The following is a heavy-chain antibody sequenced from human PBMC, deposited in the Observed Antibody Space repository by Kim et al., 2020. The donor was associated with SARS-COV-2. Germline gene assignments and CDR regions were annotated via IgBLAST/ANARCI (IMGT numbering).Heavy chain of an antibody. D-gene: IGHD3-9*01. CDR2: INPNNGGT. CDR1: GYTFTGYY. J-gene: IGHJ4*02. CDR3: ARDLTTSVAGNY. V-gene: IGHV1-2*02. Sequence: ASVKVSCKASGYTFTGYYMHWVRQAPGQGLEWMGWINPNNGGTNYAQKFQGRVTLTRDTSISTAYMELSRLTSDDTAVYYCARDLTTSVAGNYWGQGTLVTVSS.